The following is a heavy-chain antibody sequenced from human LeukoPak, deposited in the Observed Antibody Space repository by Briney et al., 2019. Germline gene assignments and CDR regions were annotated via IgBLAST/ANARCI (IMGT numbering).Heavy chain of an antibody. D-gene: IGHD6-19*01. J-gene: IGHJ4*02. CDR1: GDTFNNYA. V-gene: IGHV1-69*06. CDR2: IIPISGTA. Sequence: SVKVSCKASGDTFNNYAINWVREAPGQGLGWMGGIIPISGTANYAQKFQGRVTITADKSTSTAYMELSSLRSEDTAVYYCARSHQYSSGWNDYWGQGTLVTVSS. CDR3: ARSHQYSSGWNDY.